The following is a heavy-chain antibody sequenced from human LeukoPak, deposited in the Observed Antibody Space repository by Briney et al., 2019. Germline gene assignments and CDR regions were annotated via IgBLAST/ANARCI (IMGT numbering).Heavy chain of an antibody. D-gene: IGHD5-24*01. CDR3: ANLGGGTRDDG. V-gene: IGHV3-30*18. CDR1: GFTFSSYG. Sequence: GGSLRLSCAASGFTFSSYGMHWVRQAQGKGLQWVAVISYDGSKKYYADSVKGRFTISRDNSKNTLYLQMNSLRAEDTAVYYCANLGGGTRDDGWGQGTLVTVSS. CDR2: ISYDGSKK. J-gene: IGHJ4*02.